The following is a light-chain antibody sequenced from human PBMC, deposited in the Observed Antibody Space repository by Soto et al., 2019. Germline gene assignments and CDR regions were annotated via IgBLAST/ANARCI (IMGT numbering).Light chain of an antibody. V-gene: IGKV3-20*01. J-gene: IGKJ1*01. CDR3: QHYGGSLWT. CDR1: QSVSSTY. Sequence: EIVLTQSPGTLSLSPGERATLSCRASQSVSSTYLAWYQQKPGQAPRLLIYGASSRHTGIPDRFGGSGSGTDFILTSSRLEPEDFAVYYCQHYGGSLWTFGQGTKVEIK. CDR2: GAS.